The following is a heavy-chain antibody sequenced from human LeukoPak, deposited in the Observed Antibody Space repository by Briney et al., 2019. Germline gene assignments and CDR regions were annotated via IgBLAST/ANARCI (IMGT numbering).Heavy chain of an antibody. D-gene: IGHD3-10*01. CDR2: IYYSGST. Sequence: SETLSLTCSVSGGSISSYYWSWIRQPPGKGLEWIGYIYYSGSTNYNPSLKSRVTISVDTSKNQFSLKLSSVTAADTAVYYCARAPHSGSYWYYYYGMDVWGQGTTVTVSS. V-gene: IGHV4-59*01. CDR1: GGSISSYY. J-gene: IGHJ6*02. CDR3: ARAPHSGSYWYYYYGMDV.